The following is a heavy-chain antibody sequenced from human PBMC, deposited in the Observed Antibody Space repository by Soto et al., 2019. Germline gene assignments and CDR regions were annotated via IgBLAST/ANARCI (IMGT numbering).Heavy chain of an antibody. CDR3: AHKLRYLDPMDV. J-gene: IGHJ6*02. CDR1: GFSLSTGGVA. CDR2: IYWNDDK. Sequence: SGPTLVNPTQTLTLTCTFSGFSLSTGGVAVGWVRQPPGKALEWLALIYWNDDKLYSPSLKTRLTVTKDTSKNQVVLTMTNVGPVDTATYYCAHKLRYLDPMDVWGQGTTVTVSS. V-gene: IGHV2-5*01. D-gene: IGHD3-9*01.